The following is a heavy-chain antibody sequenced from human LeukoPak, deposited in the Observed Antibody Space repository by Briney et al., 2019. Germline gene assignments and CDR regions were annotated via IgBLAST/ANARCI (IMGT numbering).Heavy chain of an antibody. J-gene: IGHJ4*02. CDR1: GFAVSDNY. CDR2: VYSGGNT. V-gene: IGHV3-53*01. D-gene: IGHD3-22*01. Sequence: GGSLRLSCTASGFAVSDNYMAWVRQAPGKGLEWVSVVYSGGNTYYADSAEGRFTISRDNSKNTLYLQMNSLRVEDTAVYYCAKDLETHDTSACWGQGTLVTVSS. CDR3: AKDLETHDTSAC.